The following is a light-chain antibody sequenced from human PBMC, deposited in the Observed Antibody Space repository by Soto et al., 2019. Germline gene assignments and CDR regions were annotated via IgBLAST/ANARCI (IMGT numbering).Light chain of an antibody. V-gene: IGKV3-20*01. J-gene: IGKJ2*01. Sequence: EIVLTQSPGTLSLSPGERATFSFRTRQTVNTEFLAWYQQKPGLAPRPLIHGTSNRATSIPDRFSGSGSGTDFTLTTSALEPEDFAVYYCQRYGSSPLYAFGQGTKLEI. CDR1: QTVNTEF. CDR3: QRYGSSPLYA. CDR2: GTS.